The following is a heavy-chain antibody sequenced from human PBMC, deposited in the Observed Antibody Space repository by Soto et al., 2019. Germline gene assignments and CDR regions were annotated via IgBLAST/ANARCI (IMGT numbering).Heavy chain of an antibody. CDR3: ARSTGSYSYYGMDV. Sequence: ASVKVSCEASGYTLTDYYMHWVRQAPGQGLEWMGWINPKNGDTNSAQKFRGRVTMTRDTSISTAYLELSSLRSDDTAVYYCARSTGSYSYYGMDVWGQGTTVTVSS. CDR1: GYTLTDYY. V-gene: IGHV1-2*02. J-gene: IGHJ6*02. D-gene: IGHD1-26*01. CDR2: INPKNGDT.